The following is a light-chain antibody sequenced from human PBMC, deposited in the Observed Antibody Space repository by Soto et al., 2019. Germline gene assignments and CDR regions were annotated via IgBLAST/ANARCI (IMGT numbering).Light chain of an antibody. V-gene: IGLV2-14*01. Sequence: QSALTQPASVSGSPGRSITISCTGTSSDVGGYNYVSWYQQHPGKAPKLMIYDVSNRPSGVSNRFSGSKSGNTASLTISGLQAEDEAEYYCISYTSSSTLYVFGAGTKLTVL. J-gene: IGLJ1*01. CDR2: DVS. CDR1: SSDVGGYNY. CDR3: ISYTSSSTLYV.